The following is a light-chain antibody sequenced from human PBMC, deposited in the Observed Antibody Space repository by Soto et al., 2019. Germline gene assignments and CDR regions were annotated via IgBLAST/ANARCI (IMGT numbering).Light chain of an antibody. CDR2: KAT. V-gene: IGKV1-5*03. J-gene: IGKJ1*01. CDR1: QSISSW. Sequence: DIQMTQSPSTLSASVGDRVTITCRASQSISSWLAWYQQKPGKAPKLLIYKATSLESGVPSRFSGSGSGTEYTLTLSSLQPDAFATYYFQQSNSYSTFGQGTKVEIK. CDR3: QQSNSYST.